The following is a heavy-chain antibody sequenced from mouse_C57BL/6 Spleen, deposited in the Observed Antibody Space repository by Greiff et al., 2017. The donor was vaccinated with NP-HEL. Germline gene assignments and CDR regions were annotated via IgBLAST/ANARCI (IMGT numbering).Heavy chain of an antibody. D-gene: IGHD1-1*01. CDR1: GFSLTSYG. CDR3: AKRSPTGGFAY. Sequence: VKLQESGPGLVAPSQSLSITCTVSGFSLTSYGVSWVRQPPGKGLEWLGVIWGDGSTNYHSALISRLSISKDNSTSQVFLKLNSLQTDDAAAYYCAKRSPTGGFAYWGQGTLVTVSA. V-gene: IGHV2-3*01. CDR2: IWGDGST. J-gene: IGHJ3*01.